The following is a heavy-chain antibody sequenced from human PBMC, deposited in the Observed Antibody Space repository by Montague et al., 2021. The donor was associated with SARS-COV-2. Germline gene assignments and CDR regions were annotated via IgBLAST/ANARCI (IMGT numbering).Heavy chain of an antibody. CDR1: GGSISSSSYY. J-gene: IGHJ5*02. CDR3: ACLGEILPGYYDWFDP. D-gene: IGHD3-9*01. CDR2: IYYSGST. V-gene: IGHV4-39*01. Sequence: SETLSLTCTVSGGSISSSSYYWGWIRQPPGKGLEWIGSIYYSGSTYYNPSLKSRVTISVDTSKNQFSLKLSSVTAADTAVYYCACLGEILPGYYDWFDPWGQGTLVTVSS.